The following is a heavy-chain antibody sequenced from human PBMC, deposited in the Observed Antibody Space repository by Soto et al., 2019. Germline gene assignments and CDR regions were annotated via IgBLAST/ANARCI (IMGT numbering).Heavy chain of an antibody. D-gene: IGHD3-10*01. J-gene: IGHJ6*02. CDR3: STYYYGSGSYFGYYYGMDV. Sequence: QLQLQESGPGLVKPSETLSLTCTVSGGSISSSSYYWGWIRQPPGKGLEWIGSIYYSGSTYYNPSLKRRVTISVDTSKTQFSLKLSSVTAADTAVYYCSTYYYGSGSYFGYYYGMDVWGQGTTVTVSS. CDR2: IYYSGST. V-gene: IGHV4-39*01. CDR1: GGSISSSSYY.